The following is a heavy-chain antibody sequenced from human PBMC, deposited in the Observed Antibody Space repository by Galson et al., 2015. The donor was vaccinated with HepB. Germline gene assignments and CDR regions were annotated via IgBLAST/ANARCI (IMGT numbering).Heavy chain of an antibody. CDR1: GFTFSDYT. J-gene: IGHJ3*01. CDR2: ISGRGDRT. V-gene: IGHV3-23*01. CDR3: AKDHPPGIINEGRAFDV. Sequence: SLRLSCAASGFTFSDYTMSWVRQVPGKGPEWVSSISGRGDRTYYVDSVKGRFTISRDNSRSTLYLQMTSLRDEDTAIYYCAKDHPPGIINEGRAFDVWGQRTMIAASS. D-gene: IGHD3-16*01.